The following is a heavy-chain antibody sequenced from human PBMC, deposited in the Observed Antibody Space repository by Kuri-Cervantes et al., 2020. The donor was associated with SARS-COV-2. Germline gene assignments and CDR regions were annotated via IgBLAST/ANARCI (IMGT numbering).Heavy chain of an antibody. J-gene: IGHJ4*02. Sequence: KVSCKGSGYSFTSYWISWVRQMPGKGLEWMGRIDPSDSYTNYSPSFQGHVTISADKSISTAYLQWSSLRASDTAIYYCAIFFIPGVVDYWGPGTLVTVSS. CDR3: AIFFIPGVVDY. CDR2: IDPSDSYT. D-gene: IGHD2-21*01. CDR1: GYSFTSYW. V-gene: IGHV5-10-1*01.